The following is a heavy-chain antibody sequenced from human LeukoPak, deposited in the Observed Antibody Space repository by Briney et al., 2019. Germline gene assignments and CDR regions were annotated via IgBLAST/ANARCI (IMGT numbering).Heavy chain of an antibody. Sequence: PGGSLRLSCAASGFTFSSYSMNWVRQVPGKGLEWVANIKTDGSQIYYVDSVKGRFTISRDNAKNSLYLQMNSLRAEDTAVYYCARDLNWETYWGQGTLVSVSS. CDR1: GFTFSSYS. D-gene: IGHD7-27*01. V-gene: IGHV3-7*01. CDR3: ARDLNWETY. J-gene: IGHJ4*02. CDR2: IKTDGSQI.